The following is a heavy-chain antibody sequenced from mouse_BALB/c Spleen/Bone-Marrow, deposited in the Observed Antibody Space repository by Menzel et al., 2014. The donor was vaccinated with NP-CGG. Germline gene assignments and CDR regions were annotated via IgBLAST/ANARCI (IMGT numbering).Heavy chain of an antibody. CDR1: GYTFTDYA. CDR3: AREAGPWYFDV. Sequence: VQLQQPGAELVRPGVSVKFSCKGSGYTFTDYAMYWVKQSHAKSLEWIGIISTYYGDASYNQKFKGKATMTVDKSSSTAYMELARLTSEDSAIYYCAREAGPWYFDVWGAGTTVTVSS. V-gene: IGHV1S137*01. J-gene: IGHJ1*01. CDR2: ISTYYGDA.